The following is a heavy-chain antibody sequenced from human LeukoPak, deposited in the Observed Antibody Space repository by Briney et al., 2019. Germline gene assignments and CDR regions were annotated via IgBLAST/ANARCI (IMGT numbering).Heavy chain of an antibody. Sequence: GSLRLYSAASGFTFSTFAMIWVRQPPGKGLEWVSSIFPSGGEIHYADSVRGRFTISRDNSKSTLSLQMNSLRAEDTAIYYCATYRQVLLPFESWGQGTLVTVSS. J-gene: IGHJ4*02. CDR2: IFPSGGEI. CDR1: GFTFSTFA. D-gene: IGHD2-8*02. V-gene: IGHV3-23*01. CDR3: ATYRQVLLPFES.